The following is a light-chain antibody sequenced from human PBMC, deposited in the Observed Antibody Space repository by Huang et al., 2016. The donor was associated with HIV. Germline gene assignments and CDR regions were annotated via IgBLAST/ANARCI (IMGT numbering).Light chain of an antibody. CDR2: DAS. CDR3: QQRSNWPPT. V-gene: IGKV3-11*01. J-gene: IGKJ3*01. Sequence: EIVLTQSPATLSLSPGERATLSCRASQGVSSHLAWYQRKTGRAPRLLIYDASTRATGIPGRFSGGGSGTDFTLTISSLEPEDFAVYYCQQRSNWPPTFGPGTKVDIK. CDR1: QGVSSH.